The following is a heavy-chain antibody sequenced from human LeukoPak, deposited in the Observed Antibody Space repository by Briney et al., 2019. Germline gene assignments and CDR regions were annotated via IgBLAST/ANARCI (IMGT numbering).Heavy chain of an antibody. CDR3: ARSHPRSVAGLDY. D-gene: IGHD6-19*01. CDR1: GFTFSDYY. Sequence: GGSLRLSCAASGFTFSDYYMSWIRQAPGKGLEWVSYISSSGSIIYYADSVKGRSTISRDNAKNSLYLQMNSLRAEDTAVYYCARSHPRSVAGLDYWGQGTLVTVSS. J-gene: IGHJ4*02. CDR2: ISSSGSII. V-gene: IGHV3-11*01.